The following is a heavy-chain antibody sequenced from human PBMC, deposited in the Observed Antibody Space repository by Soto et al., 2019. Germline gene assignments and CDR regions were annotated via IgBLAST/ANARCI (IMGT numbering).Heavy chain of an antibody. CDR1: GFSLSASGMC. Sequence: SGPTLVNPTQTLTLTCTFSGFSLSASGMCVSWIRQPPGEALEWLALIDWDDDKYYNTSLMTRLTISKDTSKNQVVLTMTNMDPVDTATYYCARIYRSGSYYGAFDIWGQGTMVTVSS. CDR2: IDWDDDK. V-gene: IGHV2-70*01. CDR3: ARIYRSGSYYGAFDI. D-gene: IGHD3-22*01. J-gene: IGHJ3*02.